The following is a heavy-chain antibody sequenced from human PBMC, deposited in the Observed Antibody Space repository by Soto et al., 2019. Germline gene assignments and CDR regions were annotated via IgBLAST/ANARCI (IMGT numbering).Heavy chain of an antibody. Sequence: GGSLRLSCVGSGFTFSSYGMHWVRQAPGKGLECVAVISDAGSSHYYAASVEGRFTISRENSKNTLSLHMDRLRVEDTAVYYCAKDRGGDCPDNSCYFGADYWGQGTPVTVS. D-gene: IGHD2-2*01. CDR1: GFTFSSYG. J-gene: IGHJ4*02. CDR2: ISDAGSSH. V-gene: IGHV3-30*18. CDR3: AKDRGGDCPDNSCYFGADY.